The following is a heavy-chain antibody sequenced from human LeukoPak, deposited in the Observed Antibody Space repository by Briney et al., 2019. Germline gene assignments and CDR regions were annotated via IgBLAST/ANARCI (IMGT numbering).Heavy chain of an antibody. J-gene: IGHJ6*03. CDR3: ARVRQSSRIVATVYYYYYMDV. Sequence: ASVKVSCKASGYTFTGYFIHWVRQAPGQGLEWMGWINPNNGGTNYAQKFQGRVTMTRDTSISTAYMELSRLRSDDTAVYYCARVRQSSRIVATVYYYYYMDVWGKGTTVTVSS. CDR1: GYTFTGYF. D-gene: IGHD5-12*01. V-gene: IGHV1-2*02. CDR2: INPNNGGT.